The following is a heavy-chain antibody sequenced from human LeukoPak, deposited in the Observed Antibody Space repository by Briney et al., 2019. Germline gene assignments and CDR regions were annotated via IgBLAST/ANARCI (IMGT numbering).Heavy chain of an antibody. CDR3: ARGYCSGGSCYDLDY. CDR1: GYDFTNKW. V-gene: IGHV5-51*01. J-gene: IGHJ4*02. D-gene: IGHD2-15*01. Sequence: GESLKISCKASGYDFTNKWIAWVRQMPGKGLEWMGNIYPGDSEIRYSPSFEGQVTISADKSISTAYLQWTSLKASDTAMYYCARGYCSGGSCYDLDYWGQGTLVTVSS. CDR2: IYPGDSEI.